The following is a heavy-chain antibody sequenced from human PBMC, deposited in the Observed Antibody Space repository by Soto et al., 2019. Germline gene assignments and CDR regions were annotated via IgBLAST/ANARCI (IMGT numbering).Heavy chain of an antibody. CDR2: IWYDGSNK. CDR3: ARDYYGSGSYYLGAFDI. J-gene: IGHJ3*02. V-gene: IGHV3-33*01. Sequence: GGSLRLSCAASGFTFSSYGMHWVRQAPGKGLEWVAVIWYDGSNKYYADSVKGRFTISRDNSKNTLYLQMNSLRAEDTAVYYCARDYYGSGSYYLGAFDIWGQGTMVTVS. D-gene: IGHD3-10*01. CDR1: GFTFSSYG.